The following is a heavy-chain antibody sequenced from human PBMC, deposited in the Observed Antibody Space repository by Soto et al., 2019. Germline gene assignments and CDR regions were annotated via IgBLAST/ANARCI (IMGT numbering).Heavy chain of an antibody. CDR3: AKDRGWGGATYDFDY. CDR1: GFTFSSYA. J-gene: IGHJ4*02. CDR2: ISGSGGST. V-gene: IGHV3-23*01. Sequence: EVQLLESGGGLVQPGGSLRLSCAASGFTFSSYAMSWVRQAPGKGLEWVSAISGSGGSTYYADSVKGRFTISRDNSKNTLYLQMNRRRAEDTAVYYCAKDRGWGGATYDFDYWGQGTLVTVSS. D-gene: IGHD1-26*01.